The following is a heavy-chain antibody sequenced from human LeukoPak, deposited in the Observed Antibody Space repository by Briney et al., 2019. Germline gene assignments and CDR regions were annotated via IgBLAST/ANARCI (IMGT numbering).Heavy chain of an antibody. CDR3: ARDRVDIVDTTPLALAGGVGY. CDR2: IIPILGIS. J-gene: IGHJ4*02. V-gene: IGHV1-69*10. D-gene: IGHD5-12*01. Sequence: SVKLSCKASGGTFSSYAISCVRRSPGQRLEGRGGIIPILGISNYAQKFQGRVTITADKPTSTAYMELSSLSSEDPAVYYCARDRVDIVDTTPLALAGGVGYWGQGTLVTVSS. CDR1: GGTFSSYA.